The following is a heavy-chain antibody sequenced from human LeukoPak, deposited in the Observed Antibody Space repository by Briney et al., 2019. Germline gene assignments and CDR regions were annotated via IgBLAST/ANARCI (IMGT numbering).Heavy chain of an antibody. V-gene: IGHV1-18*01. CDR2: ISAYNGNT. J-gene: IGHJ4*02. Sequence: ASVKVSCKASGYTFTSYGISWVRQAPGQGLEWMGWISAYNGNTNYAQKLQGRVTMITDTSTSTAYMELRSLRSDDTAVYYCARDWDYYDSSGNFDYWGQGTLVTVSS. D-gene: IGHD3-22*01. CDR3: ARDWDYYDSSGNFDY. CDR1: GYTFTSYG.